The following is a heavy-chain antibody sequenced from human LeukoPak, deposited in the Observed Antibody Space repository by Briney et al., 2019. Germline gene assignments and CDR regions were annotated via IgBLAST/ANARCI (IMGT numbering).Heavy chain of an antibody. CDR1: GGSFSSDVYT. D-gene: IGHD2-2*01. J-gene: IGHJ5*02. CDR2: IYHSGST. V-gene: IGHV4-30-2*01. Sequence: SETLSLTCAVSGGSFSSDVYTWSWIRQPPGKGLEWIGYIYHSGSTYYNPSLKSRVTISVDRSKNQFSLKLSSVTAADTAVYYCARASPLGSSSTSCPESWCDPWGQGTLVTVSS. CDR3: ARASPLGSSSTSCPESWCDP.